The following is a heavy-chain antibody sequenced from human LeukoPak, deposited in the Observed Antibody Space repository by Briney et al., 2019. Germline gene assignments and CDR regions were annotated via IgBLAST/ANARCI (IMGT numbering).Heavy chain of an antibody. J-gene: IGHJ4*02. CDR2: ISGSGGST. D-gene: IGHD3-3*01. CDR3: AKDRDFWSGYYRVFDY. CDR1: GFTFSSYA. V-gene: IGHV3-23*01. Sequence: GGSLRLSCAASGFTFSSYAMSRVRQAPGKGLEWVSAISGSGGSTYYADSVKGRFTISRDNSKNTLYLQMNSLRAEDTAVYYCAKDRDFWSGYYRVFDYWGQGTLVTVSS.